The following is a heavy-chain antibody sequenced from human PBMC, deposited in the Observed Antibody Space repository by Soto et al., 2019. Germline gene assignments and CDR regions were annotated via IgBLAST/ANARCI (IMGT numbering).Heavy chain of an antibody. CDR3: ARVTGTTFEAFDY. J-gene: IGHJ4*02. V-gene: IGHV1-2*04. Sequence: ASVKVSCKASGYTFTGYYMHWVRQAPGQGLEWMGWINPNSGGTNYAQKFQGWVTMTRDTSISTAYMELSRLRSDDTAVYYCARVTGTTFEAFDYRGQGTLVTVSS. D-gene: IGHD1-1*01. CDR1: GYTFTGYY. CDR2: INPNSGGT.